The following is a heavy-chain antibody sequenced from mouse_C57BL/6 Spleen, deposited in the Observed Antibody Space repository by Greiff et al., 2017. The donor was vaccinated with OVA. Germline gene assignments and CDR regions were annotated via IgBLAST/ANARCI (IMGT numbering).Heavy chain of an antibody. J-gene: IGHJ4*01. Sequence: EVQLQQSGAELVKPGASVKLSCTASGFNITDYYMHWVKQRTEQGLEWIGMIDPEDGETKYAPKFQGMATITADTSSNTAYLQLSSLTPEATAVFYRGSWLLYAMDYWGQGTSVTVSS. D-gene: IGHD2-3*01. V-gene: IGHV14-2*01. CDR2: IDPEDGET. CDR1: GFNITDYY. CDR3: GSWLLYAMDY.